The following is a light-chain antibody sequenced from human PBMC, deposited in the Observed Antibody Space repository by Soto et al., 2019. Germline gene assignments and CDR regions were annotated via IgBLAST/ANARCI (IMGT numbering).Light chain of an antibody. CDR3: QQDYTTPPT. CDR1: QSVLFSINQKNY. V-gene: IGKV4-1*01. CDR2: WAS. J-gene: IGKJ1*01. Sequence: DLVLTQSPDSVAVSLGERATINCKSSQSVLFSINQKNYLAWYHQKPGQPPKLLIYWASIRESGVPNRFSGSGSGTNFPLTISSLQAEDAAVYYCQQDYTTPPTFGLGTKVEVK.